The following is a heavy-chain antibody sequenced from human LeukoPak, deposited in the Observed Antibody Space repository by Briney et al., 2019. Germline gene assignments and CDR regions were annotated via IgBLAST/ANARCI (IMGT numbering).Heavy chain of an antibody. D-gene: IGHD4-11*01. V-gene: IGHV4-34*01. CDR2: INHSGST. Sequence: SETLSLTCAVYGGSFSGYYWSWIRQPPGKGLEWIGEINHSGSTNYNPSLKSRVTISVDTSKNQFSLKLSSVTAADTAVYYCARVFTVTTSNDYYYYGMDVWGQGTTVTVSS. CDR1: GGSFSGYY. J-gene: IGHJ6*02. CDR3: ARVFTVTTSNDYYYYGMDV.